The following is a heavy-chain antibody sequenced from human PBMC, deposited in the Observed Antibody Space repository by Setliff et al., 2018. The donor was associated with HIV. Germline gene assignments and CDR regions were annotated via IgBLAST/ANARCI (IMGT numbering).Heavy chain of an antibody. J-gene: IGHJ5*01. Sequence: SETLSLTCTVSGASMRGHYWNWIRQPPGKRLEWIGYIYDSGSTNYNPSLESRVTTSEDTSKNQFSLRLSSVTAADTAVYYCARRAYYDFWSGFYLSIANRFDSWGQGILVTVSS. CDR3: ARRAYYDFWSGFYLSIANRFDS. V-gene: IGHV4-59*08. D-gene: IGHD3-3*01. CDR1: GASMRGHY. CDR2: IYDSGST.